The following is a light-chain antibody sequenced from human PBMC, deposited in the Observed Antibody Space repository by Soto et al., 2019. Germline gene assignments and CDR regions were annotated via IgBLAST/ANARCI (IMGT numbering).Light chain of an antibody. CDR1: QDISNY. CDR3: QHFDSLPLS. V-gene: IGKV1-33*01. CDR2: DAS. J-gene: IGKJ3*01. Sequence: DIQMTQSPPSLSASVGDTLTITCQASQDISNYLNWYQQKLGKAPKLLIYDASNLEPGVPSRFSGSGSGTDFTLTITSLQPEDSATYYCQHFDSLPLSFGPGTAVQIK.